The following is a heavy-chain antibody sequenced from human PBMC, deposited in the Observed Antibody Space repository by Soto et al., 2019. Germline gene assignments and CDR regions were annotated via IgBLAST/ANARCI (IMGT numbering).Heavy chain of an antibody. D-gene: IGHD3-22*01. J-gene: IGHJ4*02. V-gene: IGHV4-39*01. Sequence: QLQLQESGPGLVKPSETLSLTCTVSGGSISSSSYYWGWIRQPPGKGLEWIGSIYYSGSTYYNPSLKSRVTISVDTSKNQFSLKLSSVTAADTAVYYCARPPRYYDSSGIRWGQGTLVTVSS. CDR2: IYYSGST. CDR1: GGSISSSSYY. CDR3: ARPPRYYDSSGIR.